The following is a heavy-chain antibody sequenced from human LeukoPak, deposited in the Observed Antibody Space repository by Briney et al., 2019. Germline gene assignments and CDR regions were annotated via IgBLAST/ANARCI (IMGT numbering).Heavy chain of an antibody. Sequence: GGSLRLSCAASGFTFSSYWMSWVRQAPGKGLEWVANIKQDGSEKYYVDSVKGRFTISRDNAKNSLYLQMNSLRAEVTAVYYCARDSYFCPMDVWGQGTTVTVSS. D-gene: IGHD3-3*01. CDR3: ARDSYFCPMDV. CDR1: GFTFSSYW. V-gene: IGHV3-7*04. J-gene: IGHJ6*02. CDR2: IKQDGSEK.